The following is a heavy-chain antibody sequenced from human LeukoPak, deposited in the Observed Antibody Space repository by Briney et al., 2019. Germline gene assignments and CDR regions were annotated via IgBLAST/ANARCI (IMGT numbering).Heavy chain of an antibody. J-gene: IGHJ5*02. D-gene: IGHD3-9*01. CDR1: GGSISSYY. Sequence: PSETPSLTCTVSGGSISSYYWSWIRQPPGKGLEWIRYIYYSGSTNYNPSLKSRVTISVDTSKNQFSLKLSSVTAADTAVYYCARHRDILTGYRWFDPWGQGTLVTASS. CDR3: ARHRDILTGYRWFDP. V-gene: IGHV4-59*08. CDR2: IYYSGST.